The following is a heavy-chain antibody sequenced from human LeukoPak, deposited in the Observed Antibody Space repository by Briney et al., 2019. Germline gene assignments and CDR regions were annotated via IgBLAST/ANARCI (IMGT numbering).Heavy chain of an antibody. Sequence: PSETLSLTCTVSGGSINSRSHYWGWIRQPPGKGLEWIGSIYYSGSTYYNPSLKSRVTISVDTSKNQFSLKLSSVTAADTAVYYCASGESPKYYYDSSGYTDYWGQGTLVTVSS. V-gene: IGHV4-39*07. D-gene: IGHD3-22*01. CDR2: IYYSGST. CDR3: ASGESPKYYYDSSGYTDY. CDR1: GGSINSRSHY. J-gene: IGHJ4*02.